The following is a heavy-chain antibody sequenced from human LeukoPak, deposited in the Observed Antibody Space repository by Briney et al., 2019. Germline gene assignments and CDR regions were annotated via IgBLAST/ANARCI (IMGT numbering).Heavy chain of an antibody. CDR3: ARDQSGWFDP. V-gene: IGHV4-59*01. Sequence: SETLSLTCTVSGGSIRSYYWSWIRQPPGKGLEWIGYLYYSGSTNYNPSLKSRVTISVDTSKNQFSLKLSSVTAADTAVYYCARDQSGWFDPWGQGTLVTASS. CDR1: GGSIRSYY. J-gene: IGHJ5*02. D-gene: IGHD3-10*01. CDR2: LYYSGST.